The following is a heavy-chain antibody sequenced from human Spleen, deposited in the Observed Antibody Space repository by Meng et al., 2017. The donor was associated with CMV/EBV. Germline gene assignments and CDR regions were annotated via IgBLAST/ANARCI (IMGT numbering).Heavy chain of an antibody. Sequence: LSCAASGFTISRYAMHWVRKAPGKGLEWGAVISYDGSNKYYADSVKGRFTISRDNSKNTLYLQMNSLRAEDTAVYYCAREGRRLATDYWGQGTLVTVSS. CDR3: AREGRRLATDY. CDR2: ISYDGSNK. V-gene: IGHV3-30-3*01. D-gene: IGHD6-19*01. J-gene: IGHJ4*02. CDR1: GFTISRYA.